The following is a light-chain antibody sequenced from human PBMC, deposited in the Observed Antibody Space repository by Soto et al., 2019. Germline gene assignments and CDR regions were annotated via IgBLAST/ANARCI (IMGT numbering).Light chain of an antibody. J-gene: IGKJ5*01. CDR3: QQYNNWPLT. V-gene: IGKV3-15*01. CDR1: QSVSSN. CDR2: GAS. Sequence: EKVMTQSPATLSVSQGERATLSCRASQSVSSNLAWYQQKPGQAPRLLIYGASSRATGIPVRFSGSGSGTEFTLTISSLQSEDFAVYYCQQYNNWPLTFGQGTLLEI.